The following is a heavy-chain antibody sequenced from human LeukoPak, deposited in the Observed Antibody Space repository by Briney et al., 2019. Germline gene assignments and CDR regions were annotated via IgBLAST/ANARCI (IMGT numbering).Heavy chain of an antibody. Sequence: PGGSLRLSCAASGFSFSSSGMHWVRQAPGKGPEWVAFTRFDDSYKAYGDSVKGRFTISRDNSKNTLYLQMNSLRAEDTAVYYCARNVVEWELLLYYFDYWGQGTLVTVSS. CDR1: GFSFSSSG. D-gene: IGHD1-26*01. J-gene: IGHJ4*02. V-gene: IGHV3-30*02. CDR2: TRFDDSYK. CDR3: ARNVVEWELLLYYFDY.